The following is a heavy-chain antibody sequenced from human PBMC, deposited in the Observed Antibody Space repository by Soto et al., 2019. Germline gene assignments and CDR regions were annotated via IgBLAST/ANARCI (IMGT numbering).Heavy chain of an antibody. D-gene: IGHD6-13*01. V-gene: IGHV4-30-4*01. CDR2: IYYSGST. Sequence: SETLSLTCTVSGGSISSGDYYWSWIRQPPGKGLEWIGYIYYSGSTYYNPSLKSRVTISVDTSKNQFSLKLSSVTAADTAVYYCARSQAAAGISPPFWFDPWGQGTLVTVSS. J-gene: IGHJ5*02. CDR3: ARSQAAAGISPPFWFDP. CDR1: GGSISSGDYY.